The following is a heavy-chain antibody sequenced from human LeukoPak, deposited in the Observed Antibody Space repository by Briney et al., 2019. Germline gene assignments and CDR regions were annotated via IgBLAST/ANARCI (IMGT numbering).Heavy chain of an antibody. CDR1: GYTFTSYY. J-gene: IGHJ6*02. CDR2: IIPILGIA. Sequence: GASVKVSCKASGYTFTSYYIHWVRQAPGQGLEWMGRIIPILGIANYAQKFQGRVTITADKSTSTAYMELSSLRSEDTAVYYCARGILRYYYYYYYGMDVWGQGTTVTVSS. V-gene: IGHV1-69*04. D-gene: IGHD3-9*01. CDR3: ARGILRYYYYYYYGMDV.